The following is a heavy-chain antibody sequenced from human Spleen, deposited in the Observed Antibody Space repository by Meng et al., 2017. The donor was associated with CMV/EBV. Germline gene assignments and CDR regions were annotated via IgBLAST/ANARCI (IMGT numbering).Heavy chain of an antibody. Sequence: ISTTGYLWNWIRQPPGKGLEWIGSIYYSGNTYYNPSLKSRVTISVDTSENQFSLKLSSVTAADTAVYYCARGGRSYCGGDCPYYFDYWGQGTLVTVSS. J-gene: IGHJ4*02. V-gene: IGHV4-31*02. CDR1: ISTTGYL. CDR2: IYYSGNT. D-gene: IGHD2-21*01. CDR3: ARGGRSYCGGDCPYYFDY.